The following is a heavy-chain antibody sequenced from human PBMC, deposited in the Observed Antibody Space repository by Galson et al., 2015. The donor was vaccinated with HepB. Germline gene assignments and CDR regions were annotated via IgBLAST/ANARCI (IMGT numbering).Heavy chain of an antibody. J-gene: IGHJ4*02. CDR3: ARSTYYDFWSGYSNFDY. Sequence: SLRLSCAASGFTFSSYAMSWVRQAPGKGLEWVSAISGSGGSTYYADSVKGRFTISRDNSKNTLYLQMNSLRAEDTAVYYCARSTYYDFWSGYSNFDYWGQGTLVTVSS. V-gene: IGHV3-23*01. CDR2: ISGSGGST. D-gene: IGHD3-3*01. CDR1: GFTFSSYA.